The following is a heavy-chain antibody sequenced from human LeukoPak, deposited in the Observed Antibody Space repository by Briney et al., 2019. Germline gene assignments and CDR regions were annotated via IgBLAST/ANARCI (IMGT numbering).Heavy chain of an antibody. D-gene: IGHD3-22*01. CDR2: FSSSSSYI. V-gene: IGHV3-21*01. Sequence: GGSLRLSCAASGFTFSSYAMSWVRQAPGKGLEWVSSFSSSSSYIYYADSVKGRFTISRDNAKNSLYLQMNSLRAEDTAVYYCARDMTMTQMGYWGQGTLVTVSS. CDR3: ARDMTMTQMGY. J-gene: IGHJ4*02. CDR1: GFTFSSYA.